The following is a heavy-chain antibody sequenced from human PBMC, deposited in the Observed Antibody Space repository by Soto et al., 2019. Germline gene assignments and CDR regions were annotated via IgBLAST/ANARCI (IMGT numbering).Heavy chain of an antibody. CDR1: GFIFSTYW. CDR2: INQDGSVK. D-gene: IGHD6-13*01. V-gene: IGHV3-7*05. CDR3: ARIGYSSSCFDY. J-gene: IGHJ4*02. Sequence: GGSLRLSCAASGFIFSTYWMSWVRQAPGKGLEWAANINQDGSVKYYVDSMKGRFTISRDNVKNSVYLQLNSLRAEDTAVYYCARIGYSSSCFDYWGQGILVTVSS.